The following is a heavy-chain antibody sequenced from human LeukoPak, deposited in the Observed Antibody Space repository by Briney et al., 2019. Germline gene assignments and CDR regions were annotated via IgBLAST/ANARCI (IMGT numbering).Heavy chain of an antibody. J-gene: IGHJ5*02. CDR3: ARGGPYCSSTSCYFAGPNWFDP. Sequence: GALVKVSCKASGYTFTGYYMHWVRQAPGQGLEWMGWINPNSGGTNYAQKFQGRVTMTRDTSISTAYMELSRLRSDDTAVYYCARGGPYCSSTSCYFAGPNWFDPWGQGTLVTVSS. D-gene: IGHD2-2*01. V-gene: IGHV1-2*02. CDR1: GYTFTGYY. CDR2: INPNSGGT.